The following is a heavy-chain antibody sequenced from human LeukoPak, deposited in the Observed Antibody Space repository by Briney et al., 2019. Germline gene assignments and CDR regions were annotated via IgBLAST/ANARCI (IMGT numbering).Heavy chain of an antibody. CDR2: INHSGST. CDR3: ARQGTRYSSSPDGDY. V-gene: IGHV4-34*01. J-gene: IGHJ4*02. D-gene: IGHD6-6*01. CDR1: GGSFSGYY. Sequence: KPSETLSLTCAVYGGSFSGYYWSWIRQPPGKGLEWIGEINHSGSTKYNPSLKSRVTISGDTSKNQFSLKLRSVTAADTAVYYCARQGTRYSSSPDGDYWGQGTLVTVSS.